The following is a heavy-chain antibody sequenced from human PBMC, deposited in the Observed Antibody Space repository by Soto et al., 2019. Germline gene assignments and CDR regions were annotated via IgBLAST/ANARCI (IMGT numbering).Heavy chain of an antibody. CDR2: SSAYNGDT. CDR1: GYPFTSYS. CDR3: AREGAVVGSAVYYGMDV. D-gene: IGHD2-15*01. Sequence: QVQLVQSGAEVKEPGASVKVSCKASGYPFTSYSFSWVRQAPGQGLEWMGWSSAYNGDTRYAQKFPGRVTMTADPYTDTAYMELRNLRSDDTGVYYCAREGAVVGSAVYYGMDVWGQGTMVTVS. J-gene: IGHJ6*02. V-gene: IGHV1-18*04.